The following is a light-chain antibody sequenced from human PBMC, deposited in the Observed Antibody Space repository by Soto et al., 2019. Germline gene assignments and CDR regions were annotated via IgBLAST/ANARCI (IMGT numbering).Light chain of an antibody. J-gene: IGKJ4*01. V-gene: IGKV1-9*01. Sequence: DIQLTQSPSFLSASVGDRVTITCRASQDISDYLAWYHQRPGKAPKLLIYAASTLQSGVPSRFSGSGSGTEFTLTISSLQPEDFATYSCQQLNSYPLTFGGGTKVDIK. CDR2: AAS. CDR3: QQLNSYPLT. CDR1: QDISDY.